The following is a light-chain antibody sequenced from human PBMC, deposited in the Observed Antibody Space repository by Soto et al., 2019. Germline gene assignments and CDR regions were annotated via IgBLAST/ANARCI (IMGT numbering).Light chain of an antibody. CDR3: SSHADNYNWV. Sequence: QSVLTQPPSASGSPGQSVTISCTGTSSDVGGYDYVSWYQQHPGKAPKLMLYEVSERPSGVPDRFSGSKSGNTASLTVSGLQAEDEADYYCSSHADNYNWVFDGGTKLTVL. CDR1: SSDVGGYDY. CDR2: EVS. J-gene: IGLJ3*02. V-gene: IGLV2-8*01.